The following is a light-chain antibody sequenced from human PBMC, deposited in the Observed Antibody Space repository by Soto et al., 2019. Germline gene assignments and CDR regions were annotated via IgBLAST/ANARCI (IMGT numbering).Light chain of an antibody. Sequence: DIQMTQSPSSLSASVEDRVTITCRASQSISNHLNWYQQKPGKAPKLLIFAASSLQSGVPSRFSGSRSGPDFTLTISSLRPEDFATYYCQQSYSSPPTFGQGTKVDIK. V-gene: IGKV1-39*01. CDR1: QSISNH. J-gene: IGKJ1*01. CDR3: QQSYSSPPT. CDR2: AAS.